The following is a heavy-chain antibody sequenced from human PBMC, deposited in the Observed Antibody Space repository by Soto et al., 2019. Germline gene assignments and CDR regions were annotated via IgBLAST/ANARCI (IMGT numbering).Heavy chain of an antibody. J-gene: IGHJ6*02. CDR3: AKDPVWGVIVVVPAATQYGMDV. V-gene: IGHV3-23*01. CDR2: ISGSGGST. CDR1: GFTFSSYA. D-gene: IGHD2-2*01. Sequence: QPGGSLRLSCAASGFTFSSYAMSWVRQAPGKGLEWVSAISGSGGSTYYADSVKGRFTISRDNSKNTLYLQMNSLRAEDTAVYYCAKDPVWGVIVVVPAATQYGMDVWGQGTTVTVSS.